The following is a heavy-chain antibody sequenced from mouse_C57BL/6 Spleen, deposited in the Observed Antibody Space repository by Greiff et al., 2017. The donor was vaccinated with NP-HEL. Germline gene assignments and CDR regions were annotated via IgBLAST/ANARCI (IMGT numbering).Heavy chain of an antibody. CDR1: GFTFSSYT. J-gene: IGHJ3*01. D-gene: IGHD4-1*01. CDR3: ARNWDGAWFAY. V-gene: IGHV5-9*01. Sequence: EVQVVESGGGLVKPGGSLKLSCAASGFTFSSYTMSWVRQTPEKRLEWVATISGGGGNTYYPDSVKGRFTISRDNAKNTLYLQMSSLRSEDTALYYCARNWDGAWFAYWGQGTLVTVSA. CDR2: ISGGGGNT.